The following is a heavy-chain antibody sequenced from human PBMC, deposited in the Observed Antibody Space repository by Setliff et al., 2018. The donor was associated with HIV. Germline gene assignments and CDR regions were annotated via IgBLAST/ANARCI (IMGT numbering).Heavy chain of an antibody. CDR3: ARDMMYHYDRSGSFGWFGP. Sequence: SETLSLTCAVSGYSISSGYYWGWIRQPPGKGLEWIGSIYHSGSTYYNPSLKSRVTISVDTSKNQFSLKLTSVTAADTAVYYCARDMMYHYDRSGSFGWFGPWGQGTLVTVSS. CDR1: GYSISSGYY. J-gene: IGHJ5*02. CDR2: IYHSGST. D-gene: IGHD3-22*01. V-gene: IGHV4-38-2*02.